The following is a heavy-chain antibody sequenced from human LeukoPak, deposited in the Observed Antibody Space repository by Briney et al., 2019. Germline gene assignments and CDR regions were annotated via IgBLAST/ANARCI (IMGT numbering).Heavy chain of an antibody. CDR3: ARVYYDSSGEFDP. Sequence: GGSLRLSCAASGFTFSSYWMSWVRQAPGKGLEWVANIKQDGSEKYYVDSVKGRFTISRDNAKNSLYLQMNSLRAEDTAVYYCARVYYDSSGEFDPWGQGTLVTVSS. CDR1: GFTFSSYW. J-gene: IGHJ5*02. D-gene: IGHD3-22*01. V-gene: IGHV3-7*01. CDR2: IKQDGSEK.